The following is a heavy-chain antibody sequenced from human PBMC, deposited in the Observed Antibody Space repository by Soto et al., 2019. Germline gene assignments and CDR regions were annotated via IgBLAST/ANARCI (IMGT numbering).Heavy chain of an antibody. V-gene: IGHV4-39*07. Sequence: PSETLSLTCTVSGGSISSSSYYWGWIRQPPGKGLEWIGSIYYSGSTYYNPSLKSRVTISVDTSKNQFSLKLSSVTAADTAVYYCASAIFDSSGYWLGDWGQGTLVTVSS. CDR2: IYYSGST. CDR1: GGSISSSSYY. CDR3: ASAIFDSSGYWLGD. J-gene: IGHJ4*02. D-gene: IGHD3-22*01.